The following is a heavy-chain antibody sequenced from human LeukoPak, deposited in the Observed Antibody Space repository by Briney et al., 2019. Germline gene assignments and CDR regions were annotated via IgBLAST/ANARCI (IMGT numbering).Heavy chain of an antibody. V-gene: IGHV3-23*01. J-gene: IGHJ4*02. D-gene: IGHD3-3*01. CDR3: VGTFTVFGVVATIA. CDR1: GFTFKIYA. CDR2: ISYSGDNRGGNT. Sequence: GGSLRLSCAAFGFTFKIYAMNWVRQAPGKGLEWLSSISYSGDNRGGNTYYADSVRGRFSISRDTSQNTVFLQMSSLRVDDTAAYYCVGTFTVFGVVATIAWGQGTLVTVSS.